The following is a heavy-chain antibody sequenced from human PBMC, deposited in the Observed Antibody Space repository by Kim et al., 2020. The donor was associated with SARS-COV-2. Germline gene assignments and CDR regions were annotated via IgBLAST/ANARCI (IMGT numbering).Heavy chain of an antibody. D-gene: IGHD2-8*01. Sequence: GGSLRLSCAASGLTFSNYAMGWVRQAPGKGLEWVSAITSSGTTYYADSVKGRFTISRDNSKNTLYLQMNSPRAEDTAVYYCARDRPHRGWCFDYWGQGTPVTVSS. V-gene: IGHV3-23*01. CDR1: GLTFSNYA. J-gene: IGHJ4*02. CDR2: ITSSGTT. CDR3: ARDRPHRGWCFDY.